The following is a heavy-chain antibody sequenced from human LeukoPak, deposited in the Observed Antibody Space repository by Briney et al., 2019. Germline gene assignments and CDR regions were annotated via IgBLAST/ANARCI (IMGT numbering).Heavy chain of an antibody. CDR1: GFTFSSYG. CDR2: ISGNGDST. J-gene: IGHJ4*02. D-gene: IGHD5-12*01. Sequence: EGSLRLSCAASGFTFSSYGMTWVRQAPGKGLEWVSSISGNGDSTYYADSVKGRFTISRDNSKATLYLQMNSVRVDDTAVYYCAGQWLRLGAIDYWGQGTLVSVSS. V-gene: IGHV3-23*01. CDR3: AGQWLRLGAIDY.